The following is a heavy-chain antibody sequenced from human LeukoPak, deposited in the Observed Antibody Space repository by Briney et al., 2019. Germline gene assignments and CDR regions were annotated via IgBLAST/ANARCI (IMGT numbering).Heavy chain of an antibody. Sequence: PSETLSLTCAVYGESFSGYCWSWIRQSPGKGLEWIGEINHSGSTNYNPSLKSRVTISVDTSKNQFSLKLSSVTAADTAVYYCARGSTVVRYFDYWGQGTLVTVSS. V-gene: IGHV4-34*01. J-gene: IGHJ4*02. D-gene: IGHD4-23*01. CDR3: ARGSTVVRYFDY. CDR1: GESFSGYC. CDR2: INHSGST.